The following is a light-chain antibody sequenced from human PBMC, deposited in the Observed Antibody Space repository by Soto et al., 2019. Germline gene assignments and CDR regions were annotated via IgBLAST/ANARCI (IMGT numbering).Light chain of an antibody. CDR1: QSVSGN. J-gene: IGKJ4*01. CDR3: QQYNNWTLT. CDR2: GAS. Sequence: EIVMTQSPATLSVSPGERATLSCRASQSVSGNLAWYQQKPGQPPRLLIYGASTRATGIQARFSGSGSGTEFTLTISSLQSEDFAVYYCQQYNNWTLTFGGGTKVEIK. V-gene: IGKV3-15*01.